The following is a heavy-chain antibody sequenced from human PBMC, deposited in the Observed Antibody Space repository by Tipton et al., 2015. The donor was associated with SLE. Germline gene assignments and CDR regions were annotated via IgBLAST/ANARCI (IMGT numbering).Heavy chain of an antibody. CDR1: GGSMSSSSYS. J-gene: IGHJ4*02. Sequence: TLSLTCTVSGGSMSSSSYSWTWIRQPAGKGLEWIGRVHLRGSTNYNPSLASRVTISLDTSKSQFSLRLTSVTAADTAVYYCARGILEPFDYWGQGTLVTVSS. D-gene: IGHD3-3*01. CDR3: ARGILEPFDY. CDR2: VHLRGST. V-gene: IGHV4-61*02.